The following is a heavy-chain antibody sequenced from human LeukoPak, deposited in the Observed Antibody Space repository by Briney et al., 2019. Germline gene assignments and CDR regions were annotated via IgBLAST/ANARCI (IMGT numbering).Heavy chain of an antibody. CDR2: ISSSGRTT. V-gene: IGHV3-48*03. J-gene: IGHJ6*02. CDR3: ARRLPSSTTDV. Sequence: PGGSLRLSCAASGFSFSDYEMIWVRQAPGKGLEWVSYISSSGRTTFYPDSVKGRFTISRDNAKNSLFLLMNSLRAEDTAVYYCARRLPSSTTDVWGQGTTVTVSS. CDR1: GFSFSDYE. D-gene: IGHD5-18*01.